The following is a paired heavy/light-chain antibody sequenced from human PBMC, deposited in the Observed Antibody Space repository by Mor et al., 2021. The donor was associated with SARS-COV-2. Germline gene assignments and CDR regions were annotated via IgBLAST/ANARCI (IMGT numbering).Light chain of an antibody. J-gene: IGLJ1*01. CDR3: QVWDSRSDFV. Sequence: SYVLTQPPSVSAAPGQTATITCGGDTIESKTVHWYQQKAGQAPVVVRHDETDRPSGIRGRFTDSNSGDTATLIISRVEPGDEADYYCQVWDSRSDFVFGTGTKLIVL. CDR2: DET. CDR1: TIESKT. V-gene: IGLV3-21*02.
Heavy chain of an antibody. V-gene: IGHV3-66*01. Sequence: EVQLVESGGGLVQPGGSLRLSCVASGFTVNSNYMGWVRQAPGKGLEWVSIIYSGGHTYYADSVKGRLTISRDNSKNTVFLQMNNLRAGDSAVFYCARAAVISSYYFDLWGQGTLVTVSS. CDR2: IYSGGHT. CDR1: GFTVNSNY. D-gene: IGHD1-26*01. J-gene: IGHJ5*02. CDR3: ARAAVISSYYFDL.